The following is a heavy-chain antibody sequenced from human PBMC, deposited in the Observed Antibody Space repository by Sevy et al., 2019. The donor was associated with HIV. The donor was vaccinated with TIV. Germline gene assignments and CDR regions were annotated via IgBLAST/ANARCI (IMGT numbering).Heavy chain of an antibody. CDR2: INPDGSKI. CDR3: VRAIQLAASY. CDR1: AINIRDYW. Sequence: GGSLRLSCEASAINIRDYWMNWVRQAPGKGLEWVANINPDGSKIYYADSVKGRFTISRDSAKNSEFLQMTSLRAEDTAVYYCVRAIQLAASYWGQGMLVIVSS. J-gene: IGHJ4*02. V-gene: IGHV3-7*02. D-gene: IGHD1-1*01.